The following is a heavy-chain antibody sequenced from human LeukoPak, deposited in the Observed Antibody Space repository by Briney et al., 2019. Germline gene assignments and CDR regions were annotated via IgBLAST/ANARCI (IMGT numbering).Heavy chain of an antibody. CDR3: GKDPYYYDSSGYYTDY. CDR2: INWNGGST. CDR1: GFTFSSYA. Sequence: GGSLRLSCAASGFTFSSYAMSWVRQAPGKGLEWVSGINWNGGSTGYADSVKGRFTISRDNSKNTLYLQMNSLRAEDTAVYYCGKDPYYYDSSGYYTDYWGQGTLVTVSS. V-gene: IGHV3-20*04. J-gene: IGHJ4*02. D-gene: IGHD3-22*01.